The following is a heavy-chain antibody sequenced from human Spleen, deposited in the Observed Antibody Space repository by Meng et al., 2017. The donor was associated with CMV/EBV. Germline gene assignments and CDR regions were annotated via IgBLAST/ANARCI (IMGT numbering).Heavy chain of an antibody. CDR1: GYSFTDYG. D-gene: IGHD4-11*01. J-gene: IGHJ2*01. V-gene: IGHV1-18*01. CDR2: ISPYDGDT. CDR3: ARALSYSNYWYFDL. Sequence: ASVKVSCKASGYSFTDYGISWVRQAPGQGLEWVGWISPYDGDTNYARKLQGRVTMTTDTSTTTAYMELRSLRSDDTAFYYCARALSYSNYWYFDLWGRGTLVTVSS.